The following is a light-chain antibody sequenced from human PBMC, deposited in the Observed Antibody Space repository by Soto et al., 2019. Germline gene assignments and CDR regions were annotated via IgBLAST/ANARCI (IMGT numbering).Light chain of an antibody. J-gene: IGKJ3*01. CDR2: GAS. V-gene: IGKV3-15*01. CDR1: QSVSSN. Sequence: EIVMTQSPATLSVSPGERATLSCRASQSVSSNLAWYQQKPGQAPRLLIYGASTRATGIPARFSGSGSGTEFTLTISSLQSEDFAVYYCQQYNNRPITFGPGTKVDIK. CDR3: QQYNNRPIT.